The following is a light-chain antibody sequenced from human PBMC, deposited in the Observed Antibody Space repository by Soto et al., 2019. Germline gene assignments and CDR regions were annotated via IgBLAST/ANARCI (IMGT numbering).Light chain of an antibody. CDR2: DVR. CDR1: SSDIGAYNY. Sequence: QSVLTQPPSASGSPGQSVTISCTGTSSDIGAYNYVSWYQQHPGKAPRLMIYDVRKRPPGVPDRFSGSKSGYTASLTVSGLQPEDEADYYCTSFAGSNDLGVFGGGTQLTVL. V-gene: IGLV2-8*01. CDR3: TSFAGSNDLGV. J-gene: IGLJ2*01.